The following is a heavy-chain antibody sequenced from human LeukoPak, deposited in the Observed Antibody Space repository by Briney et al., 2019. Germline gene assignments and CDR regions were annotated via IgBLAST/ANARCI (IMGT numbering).Heavy chain of an antibody. V-gene: IGHV1-46*01. CDR3: ARDQVPLYYFDY. CDR2: INPSGGNT. J-gene: IGHJ4*02. Sequence: ASVKVSCKASGYTSTSYYMHWGRQSPGQGVVSVGIINPSGGNTNYAQRLQGRFTMTADTSTSTAYMELRSLRSDDTAVYYCARDQVPLYYFDYWGPGTLVNVSS. CDR1: GYTSTSYY.